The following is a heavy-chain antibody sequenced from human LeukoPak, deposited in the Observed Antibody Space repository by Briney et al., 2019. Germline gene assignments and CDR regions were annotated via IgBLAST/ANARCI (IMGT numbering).Heavy chain of an antibody. V-gene: IGHV4-34*01. D-gene: IGHD6-19*01. CDR1: GGSFSGYY. CDR3: ARHVRKRGIAVAGTPGWFDP. Sequence: PSETLSLTCAVYGGSFSGYYWSWIRQPPGKGLEWIGEINHSGSTNYNPSPKSRVTISVDTSKNQFSLKLSSVTAADTAVYYCARHVRKRGIAVAGTPGWFDPWGQGTLVTVSS. CDR2: INHSGST. J-gene: IGHJ5*02.